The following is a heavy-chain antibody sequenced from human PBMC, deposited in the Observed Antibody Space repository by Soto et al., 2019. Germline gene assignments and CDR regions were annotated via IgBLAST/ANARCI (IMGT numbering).Heavy chain of an antibody. J-gene: IGHJ6*02. V-gene: IGHV3-30-3*01. D-gene: IGHD3-10*02. CDR3: ARDRVPYVYFYYGMDV. CDR1: GFAFHNYS. Sequence: QVRLVESGGGVVQPGRSLRLSCAAPGFAFHNYSMHWVRQAPGKGLEWVAIMSMDGSNKYYADSVKGRFTISRDNSKSMLFLQVSSLRPEDTAVYFCARDRVPYVYFYYGMDVWGQGTTVTVS. CDR2: MSMDGSNK.